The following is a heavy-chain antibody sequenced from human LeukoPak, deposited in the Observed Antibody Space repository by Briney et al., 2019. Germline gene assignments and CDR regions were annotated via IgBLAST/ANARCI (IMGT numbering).Heavy chain of an antibody. Sequence: EASVKVSCKASGGTFSSYAISWVRQAPGQGLEWMGWISAYNGNTNYAQKLQGRVTMTTDTSTSTAYMELRSLRSDDTAVYYCARPEGDYFDYWGQGTLVTVSS. CDR1: GGTFSSYA. CDR2: ISAYNGNT. V-gene: IGHV1-18*01. CDR3: ARPEGDYFDY. J-gene: IGHJ4*02.